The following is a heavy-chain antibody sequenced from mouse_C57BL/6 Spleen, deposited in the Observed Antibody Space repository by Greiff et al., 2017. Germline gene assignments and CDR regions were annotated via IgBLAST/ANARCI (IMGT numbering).Heavy chain of an antibody. J-gene: IGHJ4*01. V-gene: IGHV1-61*01. Sequence: QVQLKQPGAELVRPGSSVKLSCKASGYTFTSYWMDWVKQRPGQGLEWIGNIYPSDSETHYNQKFKDKATLTVDKSSSTAYMQLSSLTSEDSAVYYCAREAIYAMDYWGQGTSVTVSS. CDR1: GYTFTSYW. CDR2: IYPSDSET. CDR3: AREAIYAMDY.